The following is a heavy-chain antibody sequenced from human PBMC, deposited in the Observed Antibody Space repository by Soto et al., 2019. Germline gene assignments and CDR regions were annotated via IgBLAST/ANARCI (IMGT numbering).Heavy chain of an antibody. CDR2: IYHTGST. CDR3: ARAHYDTHFPHDS. CDR1: GSSISISNN. J-gene: IGHJ5*01. Sequence: GTLSPTGSVSGSSISISNNWGWIRQPPGKGLEWIGSIYHTGSTYYNPSLKSRVTISVDTAKNQFSLKLSSVTATDTAVYYCARAHYDTHFPHDSWGQGTLVIV. V-gene: IGHV4-38-2*01. D-gene: IGHD3-22*01.